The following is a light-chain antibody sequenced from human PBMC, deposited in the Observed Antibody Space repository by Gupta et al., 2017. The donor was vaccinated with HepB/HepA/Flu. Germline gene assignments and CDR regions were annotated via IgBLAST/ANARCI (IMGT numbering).Light chain of an antibody. J-gene: IGKJ1*01. Sequence: DIVITQSPLSLPVTPGEPASISCRSSQSLLHSNGYNYLDWYLQKPGQSPQLLIYWGSNRAYGVPARFSGSGSGTDFTLKISSVEAEDVGVYYCRQALQGDTFGQGTKVEIK. CDR2: WGS. CDR3: RQALQGDT. V-gene: IGKV2-28*01. CDR1: QSLLHSNGYNY.